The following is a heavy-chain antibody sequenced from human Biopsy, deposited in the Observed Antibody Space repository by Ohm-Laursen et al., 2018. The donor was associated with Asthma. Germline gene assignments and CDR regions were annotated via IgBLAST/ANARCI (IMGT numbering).Heavy chain of an antibody. Sequence: ASVKVSCKASGGMFGNYAISWVRQAPGQGLEWMGGHDHEEGGTVNARRFQGRVTMTEDTSTDTAYMELSSLSSDDTAAYYCASDFPKDYVRYNFQFWGQGTLVTVSS. CDR3: ASDFPKDYVRYNFQF. V-gene: IGHV1-24*01. CDR1: GGMFGNYA. D-gene: IGHD4-17*01. J-gene: IGHJ4*02. CDR2: HDHEEGGT.